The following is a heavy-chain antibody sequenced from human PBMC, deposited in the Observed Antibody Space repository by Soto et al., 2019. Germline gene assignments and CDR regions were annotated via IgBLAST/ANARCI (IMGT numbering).Heavy chain of an antibody. CDR3: ARDQTVRVVVVDYYYMDV. V-gene: IGHV3-21*01. CDR2: ISSSSSYI. CDR1: GFTFSSYS. Sequence: GGSLRLSCAASGFTFSSYSRNWVRQAPGKGLEWVSSISSSSSYIYYADSVKGRFTISRDNAKNSLYLQMNSLRAEDTAVYYCARDQTVRVVVVDYYYMDVWGKGTTVTVSS. J-gene: IGHJ6*03. D-gene: IGHD2-15*01.